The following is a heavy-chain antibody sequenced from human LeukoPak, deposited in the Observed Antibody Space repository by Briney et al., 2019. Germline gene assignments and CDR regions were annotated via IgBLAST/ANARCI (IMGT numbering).Heavy chain of an antibody. Sequence: GTSVKVSCKDSGFTFTSSAVQWVRQARGQRLEWIGWIVVGSGNTNYAQKFQERVTITRDMSTSTAYMELSSLRSEDTAVYYCAAGLGESSGYYYVFGLSWGQGALVTVSS. CDR3: AAGLGESSGYYYVFGLS. J-gene: IGHJ5*02. V-gene: IGHV1-58*01. D-gene: IGHD3-22*01. CDR1: GFTFTSSA. CDR2: IVVGSGNT.